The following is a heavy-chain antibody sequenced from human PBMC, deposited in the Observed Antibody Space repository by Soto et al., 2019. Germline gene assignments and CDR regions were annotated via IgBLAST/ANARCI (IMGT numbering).Heavy chain of an antibody. CDR2: IWYDGSNK. CDR3: ARGFGSWQLAPGY. Sequence: GGSLRLSCAASGFTLSNYAVNWVRQAPGKGLGWVAVIWYDGSNKYYADSVKGRFTISRDNSKNTLYLQMNSLRAEDTAVYYCARGFGSWQLAPGYWGQGTLVTVSS. D-gene: IGHD6-6*01. J-gene: IGHJ4*02. V-gene: IGHV3-33*08. CDR1: GFTLSNYA.